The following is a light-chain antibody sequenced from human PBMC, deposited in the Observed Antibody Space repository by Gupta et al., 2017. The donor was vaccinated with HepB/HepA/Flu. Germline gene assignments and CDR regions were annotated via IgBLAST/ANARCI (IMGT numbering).Light chain of an antibody. CDR1: QGISTE. CDR2: AAS. Sequence: DTQLTQSSSFLSASVGDRVSITCRASQGISTELAWYQHKPGKAPYLLIYAASTWQSGVPSRFSGSGSGTEFTLTISSLQPEDFATYYCQHLNGFPITFGQGTRLEIK. V-gene: IGKV1-9*01. J-gene: IGKJ5*01. CDR3: QHLNGFPIT.